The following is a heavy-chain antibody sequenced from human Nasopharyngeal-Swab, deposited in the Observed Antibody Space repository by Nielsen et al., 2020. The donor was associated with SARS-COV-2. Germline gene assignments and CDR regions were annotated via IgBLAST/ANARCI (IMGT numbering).Heavy chain of an antibody. CDR1: GGSFSGYY. D-gene: IGHD1-14*01. Sequence: SETLSLTCAVYGGSFSGYYWSWIRQPPGKGLEWIGEINHSGSTNYNPSLKSRVTISVDMSKNQFSLKLTSVTAADTAVYYCARVDYYRIDYWGQGTLVTVSS. CDR3: ARVDYYRIDY. V-gene: IGHV4-34*01. J-gene: IGHJ4*02. CDR2: INHSGST.